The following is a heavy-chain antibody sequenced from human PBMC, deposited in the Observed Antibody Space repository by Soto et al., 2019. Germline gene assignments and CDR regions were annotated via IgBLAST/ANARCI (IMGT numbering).Heavy chain of an antibody. D-gene: IGHD3-3*02. CDR2: IKSKIDGGTT. V-gene: IGHV3-15*07. Sequence: GGSLRLSCAASGFIFSTAWINWVRQAPGKGLEWVGRIKSKIDGGTTDFAASVKGRFAISRDVSQDTMFLQMNSLKSEDTAVYYCTTDSHFSTRLVRFDLWGRGTLVTVSS. CDR3: TTDSHFSTRLVRFDL. J-gene: IGHJ4*01. CDR1: GFIFSTAW.